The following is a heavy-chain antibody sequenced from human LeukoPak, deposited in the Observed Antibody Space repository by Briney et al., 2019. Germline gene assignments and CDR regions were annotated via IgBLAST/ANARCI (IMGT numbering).Heavy chain of an antibody. J-gene: IGHJ4*02. V-gene: IGHV3-15*01. CDR2: IKSKTDGGTT. CDR3: TQDLDYYDSSGYYF. CDR1: GFTFSSYA. Sequence: PGGSLRLSCAASGFTFSSYAMSWVRQAPGKGLEWVGRIKSKTDGGTTAYTAPVKGRFTISRDDSKNTLYLQMNSLKTEDTAVYYCTQDLDYYDSSGYYFWGQGTLVTVSS. D-gene: IGHD3-22*01.